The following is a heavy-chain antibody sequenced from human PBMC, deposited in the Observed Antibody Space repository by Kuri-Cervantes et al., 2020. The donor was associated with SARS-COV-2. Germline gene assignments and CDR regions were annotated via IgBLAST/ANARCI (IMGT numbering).Heavy chain of an antibody. J-gene: IGHJ4*02. V-gene: IGHV3-21*01. Sequence: GGSLRLSCAASGFTFSSYSMNWVRQAPGKGLEWVSSISSSSSYIYYADSVKGRFTISRDNAKNSLYLQMNSPRAEDTAVYYCARIPSGYSSSWYFGENFDYWGQGTLVTVSS. CDR2: ISSSSSYI. CDR1: GFTFSSYS. D-gene: IGHD6-13*01. CDR3: ARIPSGYSSSWYFGENFDY.